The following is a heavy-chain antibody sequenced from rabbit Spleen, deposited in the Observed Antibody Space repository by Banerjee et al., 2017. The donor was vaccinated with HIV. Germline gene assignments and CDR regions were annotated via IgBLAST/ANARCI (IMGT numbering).Heavy chain of an antibody. D-gene: IGHD8-1*01. V-gene: IGHV1S40*01. Sequence: QSLEESGGDLVKPGASLTLTCTASGVSFSISSYMCWVRQAPGKGLEWIACIDAGSSSDFTYSATWAKGRFTCSKTSSTTVTLQMTSLTVADTATYFCARDTGSSFSSYGMDLWAQGPSSPS. J-gene: IGHJ6*01. CDR2: IDAGSSSDFT. CDR1: GVSFSISSY. CDR3: ARDTGSSFSSYGMDL.